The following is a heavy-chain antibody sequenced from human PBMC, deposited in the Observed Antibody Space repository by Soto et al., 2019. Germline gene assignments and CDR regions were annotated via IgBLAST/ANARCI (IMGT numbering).Heavy chain of an antibody. V-gene: IGHV1-8*01. J-gene: IGHJ6*03. D-gene: IGHD3-16*02. CDR1: GYTFTSYD. CDR3: ARGAGVYDYIWGSYRPGGYMDV. CDR2: MNPNSGNT. Sequence: AASVKVSCKASGYTFTSYDINWVRQATGQGLEWMGWMNPNSGNTGYAQKFQGRVTMTRNTSISTAYMELSSLRSEDTAVYYCARGAGVYDYIWGSYRPGGYMDVWGKGTTVTVSS.